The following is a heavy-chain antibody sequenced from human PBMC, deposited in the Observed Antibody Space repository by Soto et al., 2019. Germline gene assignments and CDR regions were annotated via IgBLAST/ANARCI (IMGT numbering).Heavy chain of an antibody. J-gene: IGHJ6*02. D-gene: IGHD6-6*01. Sequence: HPGGSLRLSCSASGFTFSSYAMHWVRQAPGKGLEYVSAISSNGGSTYYADSVKGRFTISRDNSKNTLYLQMSSLRAEDTAVYYCVKVRGSSGSSSLLYYYGMDVWGQGTTVTVSS. CDR2: ISSNGGST. CDR1: GFTFSSYA. CDR3: VKVRGSSGSSSLLYYYGMDV. V-gene: IGHV3-64D*06.